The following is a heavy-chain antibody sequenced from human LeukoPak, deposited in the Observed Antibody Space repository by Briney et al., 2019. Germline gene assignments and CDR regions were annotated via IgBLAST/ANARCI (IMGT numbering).Heavy chain of an antibody. CDR2: ISSSSYT. V-gene: IGHV3-11*03. J-gene: IGHJ3*02. CDR1: GFTFSDYY. Sequence: GGSLRLSCAASGFTFSDYYMSWIRQAPGKGLEWVSYISSSSYTNYADSVKGRFTISRDNAKNSLYLQMNSLRAEDTAVYYCARSYYDILTGYPDAFDIWGQGTMVTVSS. CDR3: ARSYYDILTGYPDAFDI. D-gene: IGHD3-9*01.